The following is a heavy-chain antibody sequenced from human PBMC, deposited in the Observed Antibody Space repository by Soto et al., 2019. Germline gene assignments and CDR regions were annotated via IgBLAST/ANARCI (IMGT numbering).Heavy chain of an antibody. CDR2: IHPSGGST. CDR1: GYIFTSSY. D-gene: IGHD1-26*01. Sequence: QVQLVQSGTEVKKPGASVKISCKASGYIFTSSYMHWVRQAPGQGLAWMAIIHPSGGSTTYAQKFQGRVTMTRDSSTSTVYLEMSSLTSEDTAMYYCASDTHDSSGSFHRYFDYWGQGTLVTVSS. J-gene: IGHJ4*02. CDR3: ASDTHDSSGSFHRYFDY. V-gene: IGHV1-46*01.